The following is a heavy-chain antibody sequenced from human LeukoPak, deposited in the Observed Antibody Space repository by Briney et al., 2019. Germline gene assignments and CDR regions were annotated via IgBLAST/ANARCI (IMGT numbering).Heavy chain of an antibody. Sequence: GGSLRLSCAASGFTFSSYAMSWVRQAPGKGLEWVSAISGSGGSTYYADSVKGRFTISRDNSKNTLYLQMNSLRAEDTAVYYCAKDVRTVTSVYNWFDPWGQGTLVTVSS. CDR2: ISGSGGST. D-gene: IGHD4-11*01. CDR1: GFTFSSYA. CDR3: AKDVRTVTSVYNWFDP. V-gene: IGHV3-23*01. J-gene: IGHJ5*02.